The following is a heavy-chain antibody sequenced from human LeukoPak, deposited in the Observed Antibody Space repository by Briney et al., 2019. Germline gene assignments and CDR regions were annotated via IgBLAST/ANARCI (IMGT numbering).Heavy chain of an antibody. CDR1: GFTFSTYG. J-gene: IGHJ4*02. CDR2: ISYDGSNK. Sequence: GGSLRLSCVASGFTFSTYGMHWVRQAPGKGLEWVAVISYDGSNKYYADSVKGRFTISRDNSKNTLYLQMNSLRAEDTAVYYCAKDLGVRFLEWLLLIWGQGTLATVSS. V-gene: IGHV3-30*18. D-gene: IGHD3-3*01. CDR3: AKDLGVRFLEWLLLI.